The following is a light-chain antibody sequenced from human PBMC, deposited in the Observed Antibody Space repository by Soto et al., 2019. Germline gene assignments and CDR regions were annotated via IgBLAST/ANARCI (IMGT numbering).Light chain of an antibody. CDR2: ANS. CDR3: QSYDLSFSRSV. Sequence: VLTQPPSVSGAPGQRVTISCTGSSSNIGAGYDVHWYQQLPGTAPKLLIYANSNRPSGVPGRFSGSKSGTSASLAITGLQAEDDSYYYCQSYDLSFSRSVFCTGP. J-gene: IGLJ1*01. V-gene: IGLV1-40*01. CDR1: SSNIGAGYD.